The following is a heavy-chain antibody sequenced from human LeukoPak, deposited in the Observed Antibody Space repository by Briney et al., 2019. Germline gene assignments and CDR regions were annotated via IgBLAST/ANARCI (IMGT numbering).Heavy chain of an antibody. CDR3: ARDLGACPDY. J-gene: IGHJ4*02. D-gene: IGHD3-16*01. CDR2: INTDGSTT. V-gene: IGHV3-74*01. Sequence: GGSLRLSCAASGFTFSSYWMRWVRQAPGKGLVWVSRINTDGSTTTYADSVKGRFTISRDNAKNTLYLQMDSLRAEDRAVYYCARDLGACPDYWGQGTLVTVSS. CDR1: GFTFSSYW.